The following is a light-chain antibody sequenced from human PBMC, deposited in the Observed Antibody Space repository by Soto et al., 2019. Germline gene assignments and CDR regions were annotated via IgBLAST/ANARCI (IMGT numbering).Light chain of an antibody. CDR3: QQANSFPIT. CDR1: QDIRSW. J-gene: IGKJ5*01. V-gene: IGKV1-12*01. Sequence: DIQLTLSPSSVSASIGDRVTITCWASQDIRSWLAWYQQKAGKAPKLVISAASTLQRGVPSRFSGSGFGTNFTLAITSLQAEDFATYYCQQANSFPITFGQGTRLDIK. CDR2: AAS.